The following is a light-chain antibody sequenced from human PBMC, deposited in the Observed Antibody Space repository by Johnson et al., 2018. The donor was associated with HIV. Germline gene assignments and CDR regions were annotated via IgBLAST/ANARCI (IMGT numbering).Light chain of an antibody. V-gene: IGLV1-51*02. J-gene: IGLJ1*01. Sequence: QSVLTQPPSVSAAPGQKVTVSCSGSSSNIGSNDVSWYQQFPGAAPKLLIYENNKRPSGIPDRFSGSKSGTSATLGITGLQTADEADYYCGTWDSSLSAGGVFGTGTKVTVL. CDR2: ENN. CDR3: GTWDSSLSAGGV. CDR1: SSNIGSND.